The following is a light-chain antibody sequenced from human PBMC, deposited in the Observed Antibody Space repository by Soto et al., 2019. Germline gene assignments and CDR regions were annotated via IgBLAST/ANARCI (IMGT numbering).Light chain of an antibody. Sequence: PGERATLYCRASQSVRSYLAWFQHKPGQAPRLLIYDASNRATGIPGRFSGSGFGTDFTLTISSLEPEDFGVYYCQQRTNWPPLTFGGGTRVEIK. J-gene: IGKJ4*01. V-gene: IGKV3-11*01. CDR1: QSVRSY. CDR3: QQRTNWPPLT. CDR2: DAS.